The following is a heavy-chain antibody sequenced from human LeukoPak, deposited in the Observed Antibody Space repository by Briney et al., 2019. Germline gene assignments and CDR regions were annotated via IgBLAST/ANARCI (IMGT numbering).Heavy chain of an antibody. Sequence: SETLSLTCAVYGGSFSGYYWSWIRQPPGKGLEWIGEINHSGSTNYNPSLKSRVTISVDTSKNQFSLKLSSVTAADTAVYYCARGHPQADAFDIWGQGTMVTVSS. CDR2: INHSGST. V-gene: IGHV4-34*01. CDR1: GGSFSGYY. CDR3: ARGHPQADAFDI. J-gene: IGHJ3*02.